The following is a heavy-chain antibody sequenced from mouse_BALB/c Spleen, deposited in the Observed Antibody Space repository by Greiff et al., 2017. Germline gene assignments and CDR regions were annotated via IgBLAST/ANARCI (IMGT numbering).Heavy chain of an antibody. Sequence: QVQLQQSGADLAKPGASVKMSCKASGYTFTSYWMHWVKQRPGQGLEWIGYINPSTGYTEYNQKFKDKATLTADKSSSTAYMQLSSLTSEDSAVYYCARTSWFAYWGQGTLVTVSA. V-gene: IGHV1-7*01. CDR1: GYTFTSYW. CDR3: ARTSWFAY. J-gene: IGHJ3*01. CDR2: INPSTGYT.